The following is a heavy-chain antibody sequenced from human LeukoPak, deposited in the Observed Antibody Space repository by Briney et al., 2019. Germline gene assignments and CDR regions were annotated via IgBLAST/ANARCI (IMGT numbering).Heavy chain of an antibody. J-gene: IGHJ4*02. Sequence: QAGGSLRLSCAASGFTFSSHGINWVRQAPGKGLEWVSGISPSGDITYYTDSVQGRLTISRDNSKDTLYLQMHSLRAEDTAVYYCAKESLRVVPSATFDYWGQGTLVTVSS. CDR1: GFTFSSHG. D-gene: IGHD2-2*01. V-gene: IGHV3-23*01. CDR2: ISPSGDIT. CDR3: AKESLRVVPSATFDY.